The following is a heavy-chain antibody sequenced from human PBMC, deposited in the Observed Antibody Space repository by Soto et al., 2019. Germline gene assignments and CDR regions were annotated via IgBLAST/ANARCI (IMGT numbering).Heavy chain of an antibody. V-gene: IGHV3-30*02. J-gene: IGHJ4*02. CDR2: IWYDGSNT. Sequence: GGSLRLSCAASGFTFSSYGMHWVRQAPGKGLEWVAVIWYDGSNTYYADSVKGRFTISRDNSKNTLYLQMNSLRAEDTSVYYYAKEGGLSGSYYISSSYYFDYWGQGTLVTVSS. D-gene: IGHD1-26*01. CDR1: GFTFSSYG. CDR3: AKEGGLSGSYYISSSYYFDY.